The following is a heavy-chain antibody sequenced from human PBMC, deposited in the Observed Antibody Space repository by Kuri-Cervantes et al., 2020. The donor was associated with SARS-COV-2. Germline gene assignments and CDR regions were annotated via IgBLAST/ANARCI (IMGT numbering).Heavy chain of an antibody. CDR2: ISSSSSYI. Sequence: GESLKISCAASEFTFSAYYMTWIRQAPGEGLEWVSSISSSSSYIYYADSVKGRFTISRDNAKNSLYLQMNSLRAEDTAVYYCARDGHRGYNNDNDAFDIWGQGTMVTVSS. CDR3: ARDGHRGYNNDNDAFDI. D-gene: IGHD5-24*01. CDR1: EFTFSAYY. V-gene: IGHV3-21*01. J-gene: IGHJ3*02.